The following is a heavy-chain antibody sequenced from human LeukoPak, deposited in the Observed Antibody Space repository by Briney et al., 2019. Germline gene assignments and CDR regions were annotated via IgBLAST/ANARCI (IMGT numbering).Heavy chain of an antibody. Sequence: PGGSLRLSCAASGFTFSSYAMSWVRQAPGKGLEWVSAISGSGGSTYYANSVKGRFTISRDNSKNTPYLQMNSLRAEDTAVYYCAKVVYEYSSSWPPYFDYWGQGTLVTVSS. V-gene: IGHV3-23*01. D-gene: IGHD6-13*01. CDR1: GFTFSSYA. J-gene: IGHJ4*02. CDR2: ISGSGGST. CDR3: AKVVYEYSSSWPPYFDY.